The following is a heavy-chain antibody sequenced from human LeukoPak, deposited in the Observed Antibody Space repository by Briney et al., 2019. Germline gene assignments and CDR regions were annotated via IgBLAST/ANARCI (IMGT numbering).Heavy chain of an antibody. D-gene: IGHD2-15*01. CDR1: GGSISSYY. Sequence: SETLSLTCTVSGGSISSYYWSWIRQPAGKGLEWIGRIYTSGSTNYNPSLKSRVTMSVDTSKNQFSLKLSSVTAADTAVYYCSVVAAEQTWFDPWGQGTLVTVSS. CDR3: SVVAAEQTWFDP. CDR2: IYTSGST. V-gene: IGHV4-4*07. J-gene: IGHJ5*02.